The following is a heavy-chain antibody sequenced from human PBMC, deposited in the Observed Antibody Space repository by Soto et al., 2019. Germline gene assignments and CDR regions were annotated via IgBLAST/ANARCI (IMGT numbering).Heavy chain of an antibody. Sequence: QVQLQESGPGLVKPSQTLSLTCTVSGGSISSGGYYWSWIRQHPGKGLEWIGYIYYSGSTYYNPSLKMRVTIAVDTSKNQFSLKLSSVTAADTAVYYCARAGKVTDYYYYGMDVWGQGTTVTVSS. CDR1: GGSISSGGYY. D-gene: IGHD4-4*01. J-gene: IGHJ6*02. V-gene: IGHV4-31*03. CDR2: IYYSGST. CDR3: ARAGKVTDYYYYGMDV.